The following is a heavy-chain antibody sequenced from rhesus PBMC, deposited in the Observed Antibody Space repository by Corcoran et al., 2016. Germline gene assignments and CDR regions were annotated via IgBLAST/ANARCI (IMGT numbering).Heavy chain of an antibody. J-gene: IGHJ5-2*02. CDR1: GYSFTANH. CDR2: GNQETGGK. CDR3: ARSLDV. V-gene: IGHV1-138*01. Sequence: QVQLVQSGAEVKKPGSSVKVTCKASGYSFTANHMHWVRQAPGQGLVWRREGNQETGGKYNAQKFQERVTMTRDTSTSTAYMELSSLRSEDTAVYYCARSLDVWGRGVLVTVSS.